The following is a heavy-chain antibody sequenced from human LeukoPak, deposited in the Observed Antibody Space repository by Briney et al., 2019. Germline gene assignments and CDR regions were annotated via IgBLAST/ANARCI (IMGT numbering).Heavy chain of an antibody. CDR3: ARTVPYTYYDFWSGYYSTYFDY. CDR1: GGSISSYY. CDR2: IYYSGST. V-gene: IGHV4-59*12. J-gene: IGHJ4*02. Sequence: SETLSLTCTVSGGSISSYYWSWIRQPPGKGLEWIGYIYYSGSTNYNPSLKSRVTISIDKSKNQFSLKLTSVTAADTAVYYCARTVPYTYYDFWSGYYSTYFDYWGQGTLVTVSS. D-gene: IGHD3-3*01.